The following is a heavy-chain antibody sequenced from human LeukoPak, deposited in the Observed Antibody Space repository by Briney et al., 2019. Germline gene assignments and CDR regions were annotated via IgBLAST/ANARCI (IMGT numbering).Heavy chain of an antibody. CDR1: GFTVSSNY. D-gene: IGHD6-19*01. CDR3: AKDPVTSGYSSGWYPFDY. V-gene: IGHV3-23*01. J-gene: IGHJ4*02. CDR2: ISGSGGST. Sequence: GGSLRLSCAASGFTVSSNYMSWVRQAPGKGLEWVSAISGSGGSTYYADSVKGRFTISRDNSKNTLYLQMNSLRAEDTAIYYCAKDPVTSGYSSGWYPFDYWGQGTLVTVSS.